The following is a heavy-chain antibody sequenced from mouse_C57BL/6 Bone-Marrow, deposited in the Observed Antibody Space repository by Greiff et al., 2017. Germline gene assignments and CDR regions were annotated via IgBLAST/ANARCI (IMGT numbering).Heavy chain of an antibody. Sequence: QVQLQQPGAELVMPGASVKLSCKASGYTFTSYWMHWVKQRPGQGLEWIGEIDPSDSYTNYNQKFKGKSTLTVDKSSSTAYMQLSSLTSEDSAVYYCARFYYSNYVWYFDVWGTGTTVTVSS. CDR1: GYTFTSYW. V-gene: IGHV1-69*01. CDR3: ARFYYSNYVWYFDV. CDR2: IDPSDSYT. D-gene: IGHD2-5*01. J-gene: IGHJ1*03.